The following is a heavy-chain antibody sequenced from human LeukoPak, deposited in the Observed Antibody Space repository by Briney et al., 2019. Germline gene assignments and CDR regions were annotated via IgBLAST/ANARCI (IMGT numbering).Heavy chain of an antibody. CDR2: ISSNGGST. V-gene: IGHV3-64D*09. D-gene: IGHD2-2*01. Sequence: GGSLRLSCSASGFTFSSYAMHWVRQAPGKGLEYVSAISSNGGSTYYADSVKGRFTISRDNSKNTLYLQMSSLRAEDTAVYYCVKGTRYCSSTSCSYYCYYGMDVWGQGTTVTVSS. CDR1: GFTFSSYA. CDR3: VKGTRYCSSTSCSYYCYYGMDV. J-gene: IGHJ6*02.